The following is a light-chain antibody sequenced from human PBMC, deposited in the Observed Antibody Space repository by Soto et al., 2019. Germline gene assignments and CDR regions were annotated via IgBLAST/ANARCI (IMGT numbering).Light chain of an antibody. J-gene: IGKJ2*01. CDR3: QQYNNWPTEYT. V-gene: IGKV3-15*01. CDR2: VAS. CDR1: QSVSSN. Sequence: EIVMTHSPATLSVSPGERATLSCRASQSVSSNLAWYQQKPGQAPRLLIYVASTRTTGIPARFSGSGSGTEFNLTISSLQSEDFAVYYCQQYNNWPTEYTFGQGTKLEIK.